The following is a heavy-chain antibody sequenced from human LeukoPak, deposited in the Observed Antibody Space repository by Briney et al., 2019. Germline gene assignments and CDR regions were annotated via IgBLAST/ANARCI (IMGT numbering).Heavy chain of an antibody. CDR2: INHSGST. Sequence: SETLSLTCAVYGGSFSGYYWSWIRQPPGKGLEWIGEINHSGSTNYNPSLKSRVTISVDTSKNQFSLKLSSVTAADTAVYYCARRGYDYVWGSYRQLSYFDYWGQGTLVTVSS. D-gene: IGHD3-16*02. J-gene: IGHJ4*02. V-gene: IGHV4-34*01. CDR3: ARRGYDYVWGSYRQLSYFDY. CDR1: GGSFSGYY.